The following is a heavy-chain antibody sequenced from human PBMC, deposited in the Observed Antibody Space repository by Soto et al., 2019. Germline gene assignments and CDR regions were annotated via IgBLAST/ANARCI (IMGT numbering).Heavy chain of an antibody. V-gene: IGHV5-51*01. CDR2: IFPGDSDT. CDR3: ARFPHGVCNDGNCFPQYFLDY. D-gene: IGHD2-15*01. CDR1: GYSFVSYW. Sequence: GESLKISCQGSGYSFVSYWIAWVRQTPGKGLEWMGIIFPGDSDTRYSPSFEGQVTMSADKSISTVYLEWNSLKASDSAIYYCARFPHGVCNDGNCFPQYFLDYWGQGTLVTVSS. J-gene: IGHJ4*02.